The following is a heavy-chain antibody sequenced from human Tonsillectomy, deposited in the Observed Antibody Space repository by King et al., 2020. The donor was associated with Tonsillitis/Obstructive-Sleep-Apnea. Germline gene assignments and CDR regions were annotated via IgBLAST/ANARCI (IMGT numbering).Heavy chain of an antibody. Sequence: DAQLVQSGAEVKKPGESLKISCKGSGYSFTSYWIGWVRQMPGKGLEWMGIIYPGDSDTRYSPSVQGQVTISADKSISTAYLQWSSLKASDTAMYYCARLDPYGDYEEGAFDYWGQGTLVTVSS. J-gene: IGHJ4*02. CDR1: GYSFTSYW. CDR2: IYPGDSDT. D-gene: IGHD4-17*01. CDR3: ARLDPYGDYEEGAFDY. V-gene: IGHV5-51*03.